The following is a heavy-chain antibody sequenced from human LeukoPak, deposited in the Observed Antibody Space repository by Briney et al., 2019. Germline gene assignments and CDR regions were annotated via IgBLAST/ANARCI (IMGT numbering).Heavy chain of an antibody. Sequence: PSETLSLTCAVYGGSFSGYYWSWIRQPAGKGLEWIGRIYISGSTNYNPSLKSRVTISVDTSKNQFSLKLSSVTAADTAVYYCARNSCSGGSCYENRGYFDYWGQGTLVTVSS. D-gene: IGHD2-15*01. J-gene: IGHJ4*02. CDR1: GGSFSGYY. V-gene: IGHV4-59*10. CDR3: ARNSCSGGSCYENRGYFDY. CDR2: IYISGST.